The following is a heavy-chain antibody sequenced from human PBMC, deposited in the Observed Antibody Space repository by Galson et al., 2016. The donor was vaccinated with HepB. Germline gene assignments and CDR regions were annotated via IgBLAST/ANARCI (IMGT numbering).Heavy chain of an antibody. CDR1: GFSFSSHW. V-gene: IGHV3-74*01. Sequence: SLRLSCAASGFSFSSHWMHWVRQAPGKGLMWVARINSDGSFSRFAGSVKGRFSISRDNAKNTRHLQMNRLRAEDTALYYCARASGVAGSEYYYPLDVWGRGTTVTV. CDR3: ARASGVAGSEYYYPLDV. J-gene: IGHJ6*02. D-gene: IGHD2/OR15-2a*01. CDR2: INSDGSFS.